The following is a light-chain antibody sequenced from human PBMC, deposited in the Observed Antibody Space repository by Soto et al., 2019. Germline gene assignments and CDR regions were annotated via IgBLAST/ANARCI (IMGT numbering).Light chain of an antibody. Sequence: EIVFTQSPGTLSLSPGGGATLSCRASQSVSNNYLAWYQQKPGQAPRLLIYGAFSRATGIPDRFSGGGSGTEFTLTISSLQPDDFATYYCQHYNSYSEAFGQGTKVDIK. CDR3: QHYNSYSEA. V-gene: IGKV3-20*01. J-gene: IGKJ1*01. CDR2: GAF. CDR1: QSVSNNY.